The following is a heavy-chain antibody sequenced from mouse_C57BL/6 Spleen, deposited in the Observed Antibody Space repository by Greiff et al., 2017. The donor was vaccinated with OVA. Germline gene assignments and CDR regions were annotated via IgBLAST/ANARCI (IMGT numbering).Heavy chain of an antibody. Sequence: EVMLVESGGGLVKPGGSLKLSCAASGFTFSDYGMHWVRQAPEKGLEWVAYISSGSSTIYYADTVKGRFTISRDNAKNTLFLQMTSLRSEDTAMYYCARGPYDYPFAYWGQGTLVTVSA. CDR2: ISSGSSTI. CDR1: GFTFSDYG. J-gene: IGHJ3*01. CDR3: ARGPYDYPFAY. V-gene: IGHV5-17*01. D-gene: IGHD2-4*01.